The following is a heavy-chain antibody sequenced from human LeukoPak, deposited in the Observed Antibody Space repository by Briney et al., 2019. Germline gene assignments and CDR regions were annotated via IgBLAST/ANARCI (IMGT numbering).Heavy chain of an antibody. CDR3: AKGYCSGGSCYFDY. V-gene: IGHV3-9*01. J-gene: IGHJ4*02. CDR1: GFTFDDYA. D-gene: IGHD2-15*01. Sequence: PGRSLRLSCAASGFTFDDYAMHWVRQAPGKGLDWVSGISWNSGSIGYADSVKGRFTISRDNAKNSLYLQMNSLRAEDTALYYCAKGYCSGGSCYFDYWGQGTLVTVSS. CDR2: ISWNSGSI.